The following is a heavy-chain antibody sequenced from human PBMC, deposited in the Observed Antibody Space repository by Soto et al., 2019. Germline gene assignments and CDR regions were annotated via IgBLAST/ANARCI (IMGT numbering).Heavy chain of an antibody. J-gene: IGHJ3*02. D-gene: IGHD4-17*01. Sequence: GGSLRLSCSASGFTFSSYAMHWVRQAPGKGLEYVSAISSNGGSTYYADSVKGRFTISRDNSKNTLYLQMSSLRAEDTAVYYCVKDLTTVTTSPDLTDAFDIWGQGTMVTVSS. CDR1: GFTFSSYA. V-gene: IGHV3-64D*08. CDR2: ISSNGGST. CDR3: VKDLTTVTTSPDLTDAFDI.